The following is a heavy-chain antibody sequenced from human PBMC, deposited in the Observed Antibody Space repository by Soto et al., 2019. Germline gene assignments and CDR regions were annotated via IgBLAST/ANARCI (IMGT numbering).Heavy chain of an antibody. Sequence: EVQLLESGGGLVQPGGSLRLSCAASGVTLSSYVMSWVRQAPGKGLEWVSAISGSGGSTYYADSVKGRFTISRDNSQNTLYLQMNSLRAEDTAVYYCARPTTVIYFDYWGQGTLVTVSS. CDR1: GVTLSSYV. CDR2: ISGSGGST. D-gene: IGHD4-17*01. V-gene: IGHV3-23*01. CDR3: ARPTTVIYFDY. J-gene: IGHJ4*02.